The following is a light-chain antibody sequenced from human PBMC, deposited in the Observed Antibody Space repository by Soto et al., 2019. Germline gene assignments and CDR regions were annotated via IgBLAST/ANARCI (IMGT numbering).Light chain of an antibody. CDR1: QSISSW. CDR2: DAS. J-gene: IGKJ2*01. Sequence: DIQMTQSPSTLSASVGDRVTIACRASQSISSWLAWYQQKPGKAPKLLIYDASTLESGVPSRFSGSGSGTEFTLSISRLEAEDFAVYYCQQYGNSPYTFGQGTKLEIK. CDR3: QQYGNSPYT. V-gene: IGKV1-5*01.